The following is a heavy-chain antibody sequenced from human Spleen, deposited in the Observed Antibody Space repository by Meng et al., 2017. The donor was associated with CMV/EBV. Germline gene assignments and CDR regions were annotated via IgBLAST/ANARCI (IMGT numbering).Heavy chain of an antibody. D-gene: IGHD3-10*01. V-gene: IGHV4-30-4*08. J-gene: IGHJ4*02. CDR2: IYYSGST. Sequence: GGSISSGDYYWSWIRQPPGKGLEWIGYIYYSGSTYYNPSLKSRVTISVDTSKNQFSLKLSSVTAADTAVYYCARQVRGVTKLQNFDYWGQGTLVTVSS. CDR3: ARQVRGVTKLQNFDY. CDR1: GGSISSGDYY.